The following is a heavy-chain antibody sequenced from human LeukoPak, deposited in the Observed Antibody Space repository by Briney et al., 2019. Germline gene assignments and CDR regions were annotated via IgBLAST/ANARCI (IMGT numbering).Heavy chain of an antibody. CDR1: GYSFTSYW. CDR3: ARWSSTSCYYGCWLDP. V-gene: IGHV5-51*01. J-gene: IGHJ5*02. Sequence: GESLKISCKGSGYSFTSYWIGWVRQMPGKGLEWMGIIYPGDSDTRYSPSFQGQVTISADKSISTAYLQWSSLKASDTAMYYCARWSSTSCYYGCWLDPWGQGTLVTVSS. D-gene: IGHD2-2*01. CDR2: IYPGDSDT.